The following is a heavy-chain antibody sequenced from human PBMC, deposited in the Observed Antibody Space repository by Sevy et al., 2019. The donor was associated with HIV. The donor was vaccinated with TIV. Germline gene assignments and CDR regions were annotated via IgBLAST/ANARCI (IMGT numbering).Heavy chain of an antibody. V-gene: IGHV3-20*04. CDR2: INWNGIST. D-gene: IGHD2-2*01. Sequence: GGSLRLSCAASGFTSDDYGMTWVRQVPGRGLEWVCGINWNGISTGYAQSVKGRFTISRDNAKNSLYLQMNSLRAEDTALYYCARGGWGYCSRSTCYALDFWGQGTLVTVSS. J-gene: IGHJ4*02. CDR3: ARGGWGYCSRSTCYALDF. CDR1: GFTSDDYG.